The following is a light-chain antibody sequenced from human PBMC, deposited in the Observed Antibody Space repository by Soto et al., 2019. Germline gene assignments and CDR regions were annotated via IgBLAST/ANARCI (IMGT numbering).Light chain of an antibody. CDR3: QQRSYRST. V-gene: IGKV3-11*01. CDR1: QSVXSC. J-gene: IGKJ5*01. CDR2: XAS. Sequence: IVLTQSPCTLSLSLGERATLSCRASQSVXSCFAWYEEKPGQAPRLLISXASSRATGIPAMFSGSGAGTDFTISISRLEPEYFAVYYWQQRSYRSTFGQGTRLEI.